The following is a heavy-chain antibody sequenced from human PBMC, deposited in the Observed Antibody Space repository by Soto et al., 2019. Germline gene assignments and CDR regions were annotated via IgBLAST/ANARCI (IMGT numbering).Heavy chain of an antibody. J-gene: IGHJ6*02. CDR2: ISSSSSSI. D-gene: IGHD4-17*01. CDR1: GFIFITYN. V-gene: IGHV3-21*01. CDR3: ATTTGSLGMDV. Sequence: GGSLRLSCAASGFIFITYNMNWVRQAPGKGLEWVSSISSSSSSIYYADSVKGRFTISRDNAKNSLYLQMNSLRAEDTAVYYCATTTGSLGMDVWGQGTTVTVSS.